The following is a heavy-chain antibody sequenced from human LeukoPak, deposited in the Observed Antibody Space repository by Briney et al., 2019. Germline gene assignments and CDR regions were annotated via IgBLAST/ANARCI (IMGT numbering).Heavy chain of an antibody. D-gene: IGHD4-17*01. CDR2: INPSGGST. V-gene: IGHV1-46*01. CDR3: AKGNYGDYVVSWFDP. Sequence: ASVKVSCKASGYTFTSYYMHWVRQAPGQGLEWMGIINPSGGSTSYAQKFQGRVTMTRDTSTSTVYMELSSLRAEDTALYYCAKGNYGDYVVSWFDPWGQGTLVTVSS. CDR1: GYTFTSYY. J-gene: IGHJ5*02.